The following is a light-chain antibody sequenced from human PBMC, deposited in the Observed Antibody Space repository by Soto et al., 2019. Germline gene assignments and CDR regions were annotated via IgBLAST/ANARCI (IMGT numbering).Light chain of an antibody. J-gene: IGKJ3*01. V-gene: IGKV1-39*01. CDR1: HRSSRF. CDR2: AAS. Sequence: EIELTQSPSSLSASVGDRVTITCRTRHRSSRFLNWYQQKPGQAPKLLIYAASTLQSGVTSRFCGGGSGTEFTISINSLQPEDFATYYCQQTYSTSPVTFGPGTSVDVK. CDR3: QQTYSTSPVT.